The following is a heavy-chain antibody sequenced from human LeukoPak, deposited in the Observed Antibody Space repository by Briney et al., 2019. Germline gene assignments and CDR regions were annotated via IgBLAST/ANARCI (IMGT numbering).Heavy chain of an antibody. Sequence: GASVKVSCQASGYTLTGYYMHWVRPAPGQGLEWMGWINPNSGDTSYAQKFQGRVTMTRDTSIRTACMELSRLRSDDTAVYYCASSYYYDSSGYYLDAFDIWGQGTMVTVSS. CDR3: ASSYYYDSSGYYLDAFDI. J-gene: IGHJ3*02. D-gene: IGHD3-22*01. V-gene: IGHV1-2*02. CDR1: GYTLTGYY. CDR2: INPNSGDT.